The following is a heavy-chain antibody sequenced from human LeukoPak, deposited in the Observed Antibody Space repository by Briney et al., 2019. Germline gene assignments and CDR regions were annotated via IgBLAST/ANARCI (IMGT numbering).Heavy chain of an antibody. CDR2: VRGSGSDT. J-gene: IGHJ4*02. V-gene: IGHV3-23*01. D-gene: IGHD6-19*01. CDR3: AKDRGAVSDY. Sequence: PGGSLRLSCAASGFTFSTYAMSWVRQAPGKGLEWVSAVRGSGSDTYYADSVKGRFTISRDNSKNTLYLQMNSLRAEDTAVYYCAKDRGAVSDYWGQGTLVTVLS. CDR1: GFTFSTYA.